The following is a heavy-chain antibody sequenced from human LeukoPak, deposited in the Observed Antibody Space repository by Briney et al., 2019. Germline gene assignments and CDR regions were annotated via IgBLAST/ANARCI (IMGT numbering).Heavy chain of an antibody. D-gene: IGHD1-1*01. CDR3: ARENVATEAFDI. CDR1: GGSIRSSYYY. Sequence: PSETLSLTCTVSGGSIRSSYYYWSWIRQSPGTGLEWIGYIYYSGSPNYNPSLKTRVTISVDTSKNQFSLKLSSVTAADTAVYYCARENVATEAFDIWGQGTMVTVSS. V-gene: IGHV4-61*01. CDR2: IYYSGSP. J-gene: IGHJ3*02.